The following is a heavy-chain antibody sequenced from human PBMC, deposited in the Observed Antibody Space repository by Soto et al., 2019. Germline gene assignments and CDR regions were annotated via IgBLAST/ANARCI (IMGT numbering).Heavy chain of an antibody. J-gene: IGHJ5*02. CDR3: AATYSTSWYWFDT. D-gene: IGHD6-13*01. Sequence: HVTVKESGPVLVKPTETLTLTCTVSGFSLSNAGLGVSWIRQPPGKALEWLAHIFSNDEKSYSTSLKSRLTISKDTSKSQVGLTMTNMDPVDTATYYCAATYSTSWYWFDTWGQGTLVTVSS. CDR2: IFSNDEK. V-gene: IGHV2-26*01. CDR1: GFSLSNAGLG.